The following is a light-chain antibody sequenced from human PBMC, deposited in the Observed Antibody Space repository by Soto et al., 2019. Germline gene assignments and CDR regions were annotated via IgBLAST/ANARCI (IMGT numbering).Light chain of an antibody. CDR1: SGHSSYI. CDR2: LEGSGSY. V-gene: IGLV4-60*02. J-gene: IGLJ3*02. Sequence: QSVLPQSSSAYASLGSAVKLTCTLSSGHSSYIIAWHQQQPGKAPRYLMKLEGSGSYNKGSGVPDRFSGSSSGADRYLTISNLQFEDEADYYCETWDSNTHTVFGGGTKLPVL. CDR3: ETWDSNTHTV.